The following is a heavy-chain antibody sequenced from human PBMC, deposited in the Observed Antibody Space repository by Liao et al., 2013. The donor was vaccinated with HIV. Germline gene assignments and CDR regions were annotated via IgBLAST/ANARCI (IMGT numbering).Heavy chain of an antibody. CDR2: IYTSGST. Sequence: QLQLQESGPGLVKPSETLSLTCTVSGGSFSSYYWSWIRQPAGKGLEWIGHIYTSGSTNYNPSLKSRVTMSVDTSKNQFSLKLSSVTAADTAVYYCARAGGYYYDSSGYYPFDYWGQGTLVTVSS. J-gene: IGHJ4*02. CDR3: ARAGGYYYDSSGYYPFDY. D-gene: IGHD3-22*01. CDR1: GGSFSSYY. V-gene: IGHV4-4*07.